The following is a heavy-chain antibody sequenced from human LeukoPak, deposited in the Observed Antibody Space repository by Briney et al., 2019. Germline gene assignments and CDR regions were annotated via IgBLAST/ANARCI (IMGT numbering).Heavy chain of an antibody. Sequence: GGSLRLSCAVSGFTFSNYAMHWVRQAPGKGLEWVAVTSHDGNKEYYADSVKGRFTISRDNFKNTLYLQMNSLRAEDTAVYYCARAEEEGYSYAPSDYWGQGTLVTVSS. D-gene: IGHD5-18*01. V-gene: IGHV3-30*04. CDR1: GFTFSNYA. CDR2: TSHDGNKE. CDR3: ARAEEEGYSYAPSDY. J-gene: IGHJ4*02.